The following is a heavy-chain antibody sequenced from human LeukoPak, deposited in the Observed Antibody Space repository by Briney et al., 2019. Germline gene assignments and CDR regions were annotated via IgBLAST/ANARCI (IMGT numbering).Heavy chain of an antibody. CDR2: IYYSGST. CDR3: ARLRGLGPSDAFDI. J-gene: IGHJ3*02. D-gene: IGHD2-15*01. V-gene: IGHV4-39*01. CDR1: GGSISSSSYY. Sequence: SETLSLTCSVSGGSISSSSYYWGWIRQPPGKGLEWIGSIYYSGSTYYNPSLKSRVTISVDTSKNQFSLKLSSVTAADTAVYYCARLRGLGPSDAFDIWGQGTMVTVSS.